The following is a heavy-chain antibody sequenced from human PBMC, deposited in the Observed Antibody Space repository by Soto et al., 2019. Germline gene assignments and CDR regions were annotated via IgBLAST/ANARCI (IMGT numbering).Heavy chain of an antibody. V-gene: IGHV3-30-3*01. CDR2: ISYDGTNK. CDR1: GFSFSISP. D-gene: IGHD7-27*01. Sequence: QVQLVESGGGVVQPGRSLRLSCAASGFSFSISPMHWFRQAPAKGPEWVALISYDGTNKFYADSVKGRFTISRDNSKSTLYLQVDSLRPEDAAVYYCARDPKTSGGQHWAFNYFDSWGQGTLVTVSS. CDR3: ARDPKTSGGQHWAFNYFDS. J-gene: IGHJ4*02.